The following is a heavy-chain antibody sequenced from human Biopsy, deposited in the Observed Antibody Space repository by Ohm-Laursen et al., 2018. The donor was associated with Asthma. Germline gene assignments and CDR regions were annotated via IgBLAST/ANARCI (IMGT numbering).Heavy chain of an antibody. CDR1: GGSISSGDYF. D-gene: IGHD5-24*01. V-gene: IGHV4-30-4*01. CDR2: KYNRGST. CDR3: ARASTAQFYYEMDV. J-gene: IGHJ6*02. Sequence: TLSLTCFVTGGSISSGDYFWVWIRQAPGKGLEWIGYKYNRGSTHYNPSLKSRVILSVDTFKNQFSLNLSSATAADTAVYFCARASTAQFYYEMDVWGQGTTVTVSS.